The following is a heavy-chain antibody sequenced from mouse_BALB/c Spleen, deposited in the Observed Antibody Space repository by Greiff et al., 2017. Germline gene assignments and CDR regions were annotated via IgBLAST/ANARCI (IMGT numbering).Heavy chain of an antibody. CDR1: GFTFSSYA. J-gene: IGHJ4*01. CDR2: ISSGGST. D-gene: IGHD1-1*01. Sequence: DVMLVESGGGLVKPGGSLKLSCAASGFTFSSYAMSWVRQTPEKRLEWVASISSGGSTYYPDSVKGRFTISRDNARNILYLQMSSLRSEDTAMYYCARYYAAMDYWGQGTSVTVSS. CDR3: ARYYAAMDY. V-gene: IGHV5-6-5*01.